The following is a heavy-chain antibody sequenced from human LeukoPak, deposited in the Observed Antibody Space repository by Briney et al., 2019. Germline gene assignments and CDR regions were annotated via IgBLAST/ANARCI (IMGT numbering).Heavy chain of an antibody. D-gene: IGHD3-22*01. CDR3: ARDSGGYDSSGYYDGNYYYYYMDV. CDR2: IYTSGST. CDR1: DGSISSGSYY. V-gene: IGHV4-61*02. J-gene: IGHJ6*03. Sequence: SETLSLTCTVSDGSISSGSYYWSWIRQPAGKGLEWIGRIYTSGSTNYNPSLKSRVTISVDTSKNQFSLKLSSVTAADTAVYYCARDSGGYDSSGYYDGNYYYYYMDVWGKGTTVTISS.